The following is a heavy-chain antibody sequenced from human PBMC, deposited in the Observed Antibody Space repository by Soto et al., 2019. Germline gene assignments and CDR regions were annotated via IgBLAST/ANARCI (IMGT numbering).Heavy chain of an antibody. Sequence: GSLRLSCAASGFSSVNYAMNWVRQAPGKGLEWVSGLSGSGTSTYYADSVKGRFTISRDNSRDTLFLQMNSLTADDTAVYYCAKATTNGGWFNPFDSWGQGGRVTVSS. CDR3: AKATTNGGWFNPFDS. J-gene: IGHJ4*02. D-gene: IGHD6-19*01. CDR1: GFSSVNYA. CDR2: LSGSGTST. V-gene: IGHV3-23*01.